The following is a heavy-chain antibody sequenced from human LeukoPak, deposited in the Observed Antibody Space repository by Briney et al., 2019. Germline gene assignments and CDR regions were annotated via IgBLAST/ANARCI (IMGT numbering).Heavy chain of an antibody. D-gene: IGHD3-10*01. CDR1: GFTFEFYA. J-gene: IGHJ4*01. CDR3: ARYELYYGSESYYHLDY. V-gene: IGHV3-30*03. Sequence: PGTSLRLSCTTSGFTFEFYAMHGVRQAPGKGLECVAVMSYYGRYIYYADSAKGRFTISRDNSNRTLYMQMSSLRPEDTALYYCARYELYYGSESYYHLDYWGHGTLVTVSS. CDR2: MSYYGRYI.